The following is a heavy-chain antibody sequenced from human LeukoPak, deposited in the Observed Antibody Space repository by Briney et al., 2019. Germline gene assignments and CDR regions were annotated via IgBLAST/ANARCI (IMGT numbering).Heavy chain of an antibody. CDR1: GYTFTGYY. V-gene: IGHV1-2*02. Sequence: ASVKVSCKASGYTFTGYYMRWVRQAPGQGLEWMGWINPNSGGTNYAQKFQGRVTMTRDTSICTAYMELSRLRSDDTAVYYCARPAAYGDYEDWGQGTLVTVSS. CDR3: ARPAAYGDYED. D-gene: IGHD4-17*01. CDR2: INPNSGGT. J-gene: IGHJ4*02.